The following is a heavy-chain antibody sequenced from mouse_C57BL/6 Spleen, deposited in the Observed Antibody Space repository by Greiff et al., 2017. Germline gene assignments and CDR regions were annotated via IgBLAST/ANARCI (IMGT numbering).Heavy chain of an antibody. J-gene: IGHJ4*01. D-gene: IGHD2-2*01. Sequence: VQLQQPGAELVKPGASVKLSCKASGYTFTSYWMQWLKQGPGQGLEWIGVIDPSDSSTNYNQKFKGKATLTVDTSSRTTYMQRSSLTSEDSAVYYSARGNGYGDAMDYWGQGTSVTVSS. CDR1: GYTFTSYW. V-gene: IGHV1-50*01. CDR3: ARGNGYGDAMDY. CDR2: IDPSDSST.